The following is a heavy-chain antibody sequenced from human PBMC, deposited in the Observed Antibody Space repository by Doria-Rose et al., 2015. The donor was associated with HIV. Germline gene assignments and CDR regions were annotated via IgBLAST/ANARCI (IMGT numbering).Heavy chain of an antibody. CDR3: AREMAKIRHGVSSWTFDL. CDR1: SGSFSGYY. V-gene: IGHV4-34*01. J-gene: IGHJ2*01. D-gene: IGHD3-3*01. CDR2: INHSGST. Sequence: QVQLQQLGPGLFKPAETLSLTCAVHSGSFSGYYWSWIRQPPGKGLEWIGEINHSGSTNYNPSFKSRVTISVDTSKNQFSLKLSSVTAADTAVYYCAREMAKIRHGVSSWTFDLWGRGTLVTVSS.